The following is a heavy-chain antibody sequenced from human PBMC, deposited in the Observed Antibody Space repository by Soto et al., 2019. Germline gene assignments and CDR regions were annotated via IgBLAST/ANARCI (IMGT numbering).Heavy chain of an antibody. Sequence: PSETLSLTCTVSGGSISGYYLSWIRQPPGKGLEWIGYIYYSGTTNYNPSLKSRVTISVDTSKNQFSLKLSSVTAADTAVYYCASHPGEGRSPLDIVATIFWGQGTLVTV. CDR3: ASHPGEGRSPLDIVATIF. CDR1: GGSISGYY. CDR2: IYYSGTT. J-gene: IGHJ4*02. D-gene: IGHD5-12*01. V-gene: IGHV4-59*08.